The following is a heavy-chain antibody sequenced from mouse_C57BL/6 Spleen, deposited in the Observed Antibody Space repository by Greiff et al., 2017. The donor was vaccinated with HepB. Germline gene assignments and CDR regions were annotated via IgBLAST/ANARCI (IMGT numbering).Heavy chain of an antibody. CDR2: ISNGGGST. D-gene: IGHD2-3*01. V-gene: IGHV5-12*01. J-gene: IGHJ4*01. Sequence: DVMLVESGGGLVQPGGSLKLSCAASGFTFSDYYMYWVRQTPEKRLEWVAYISNGGGSTYYPDTVKGRFTISRDNAKNTLYLQMSRLKSEDTAMYYCARYDGYLYAMDYWGQGTSVTVSS. CDR3: ARYDGYLYAMDY. CDR1: GFTFSDYY.